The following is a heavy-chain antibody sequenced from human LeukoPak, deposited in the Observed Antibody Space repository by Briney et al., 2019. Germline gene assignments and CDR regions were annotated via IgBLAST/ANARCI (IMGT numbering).Heavy chain of an antibody. Sequence: PGGSLRLSCAASGFTFDDYGMSWVRQAPGKGLEWVSGINWNGGSTVYADSVKGRFTISRDNAKNSLYLQMNSLRAEDTALYYCARDIKWGGVSPRDYWGQGTLVTVSS. CDR2: INWNGGST. CDR3: ARDIKWGGVSPRDY. V-gene: IGHV3-20*04. J-gene: IGHJ4*02. D-gene: IGHD3-10*01. CDR1: GFTFDDYG.